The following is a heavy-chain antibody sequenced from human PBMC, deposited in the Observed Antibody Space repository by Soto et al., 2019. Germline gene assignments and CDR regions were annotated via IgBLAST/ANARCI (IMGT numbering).Heavy chain of an antibody. D-gene: IGHD3-10*01. CDR2: ISSSSSYI. CDR3: ARDVQGRGVSTGAFDN. J-gene: IGHJ3*02. Sequence: EVQLVESGGGLVKPGGSLRLSCAASGFTFSSYSMNWVRQAPGKGLEWVSSISSSSSYIYYADSVKGRFTISRDNAKNSLYLQMNSLGAEDTAVYYCARDVQGRGVSTGAFDNWGQGTMVTVSS. V-gene: IGHV3-21*01. CDR1: GFTFSSYS.